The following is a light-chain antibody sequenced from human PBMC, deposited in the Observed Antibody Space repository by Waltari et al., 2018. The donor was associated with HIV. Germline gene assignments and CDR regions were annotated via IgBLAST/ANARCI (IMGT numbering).Light chain of an antibody. CDR2: LGS. V-gene: IGKV2-28*01. CDR1: QSLLHSNGYNY. J-gene: IGKJ1*01. CDR3: MQALQTPPT. Sequence: IVMTQSPLSLSVTPGEPAAISCRSSQSLLHSNGYNYLDWYLQKPGQSPQLLIYLGSNRASGVPDRFSGSGSDTTFTLKISRVEADDVGVYYCMQALQTPPTFGQGTKLEIK.